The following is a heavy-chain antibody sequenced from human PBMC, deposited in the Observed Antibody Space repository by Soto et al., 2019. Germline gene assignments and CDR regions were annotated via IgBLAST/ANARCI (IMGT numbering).Heavy chain of an antibody. D-gene: IGHD2-15*01. CDR1: AGSRSGYY. CDR2: INHSGST. V-gene: IGHV4-34*01. CDR3: AREGDIVVVESAFDI. Sequence: SETLPRTGGLYAGSRSGYYCRWSRQHPGKGLEWIGEINHSGSTNYNPSLKSRVTIAVDTSKNQFSLKLSSVTAADTAVYYCAREGDIVVVESAFDIGGQGTMVT. J-gene: IGHJ3*02.